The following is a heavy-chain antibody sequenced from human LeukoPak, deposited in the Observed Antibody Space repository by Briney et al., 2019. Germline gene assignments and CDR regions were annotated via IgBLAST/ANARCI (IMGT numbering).Heavy chain of an antibody. CDR2: IYYSGST. CDR1: GGSISSYY. D-gene: IGHD1-26*01. Sequence: SETLSLTCTVSGGSISSYYWSWIRQPPGKGLEWSGYIYYSGSTNHNPSPKSRVTMSVDPSKKPFSLKSSSVTAADTAVYYCARGELRVGATAFDYWGQGTLVTVSS. V-gene: IGHV4-59*01. CDR3: ARGELRVGATAFDY. J-gene: IGHJ4*02.